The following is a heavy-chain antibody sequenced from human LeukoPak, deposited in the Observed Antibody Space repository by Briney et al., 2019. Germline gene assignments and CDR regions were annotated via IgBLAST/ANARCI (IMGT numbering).Heavy chain of an antibody. CDR2: IKQDGSEK. J-gene: IGHJ6*02. D-gene: IGHD2-15*01. CDR1: GFTFSSYW. V-gene: IGHV3-7*01. CDR3: ARDLVVVAATRYYYYYGMDV. Sequence: GGSLRLSCAASGFTFSSYWMSWVRQAPGKGLEWVANIKQDGSEKYYVDSVKGRFTISRDNAKNSLYLQMNSLRAEDTAVYYCARDLVVVAATRYYYYYGMDVWGQGTTVTVSS.